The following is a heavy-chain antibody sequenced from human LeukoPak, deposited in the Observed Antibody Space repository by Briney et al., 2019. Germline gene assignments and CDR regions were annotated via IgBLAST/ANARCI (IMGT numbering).Heavy chain of an antibody. CDR3: AKGCLITMVRGITLDY. CDR1: GFTFSSYA. CDR2: ISGSGGST. V-gene: IGHV3-23*01. J-gene: IGHJ4*02. Sequence: PGGSLRLSCAASGFTFSSYAMSWVRQAPGKGLEWVSAISGSGGSTYYADSVKGRFTISRDNSKNTLYLQMNSLRAEDTAVYYCAKGCLITMVRGITLDYWGQGTLVTVSS. D-gene: IGHD3-10*01.